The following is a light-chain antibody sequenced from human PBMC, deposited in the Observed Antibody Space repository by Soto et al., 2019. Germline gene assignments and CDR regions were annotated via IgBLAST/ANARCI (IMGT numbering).Light chain of an antibody. CDR3: QQRSSWPIT. CDR1: QSVSSY. J-gene: IGKJ5*01. V-gene: IGKV3-11*01. CDR2: DAS. Sequence: EIVLTQSPAILSMSPGERATLSCRASQSVSSYFAWYQQKPGQAPRLLIYDASNRATGVPARFSGSGSGTDFTLTISSLEPEDFAVYYCQQRSSWPITFGQGTRLEIK.